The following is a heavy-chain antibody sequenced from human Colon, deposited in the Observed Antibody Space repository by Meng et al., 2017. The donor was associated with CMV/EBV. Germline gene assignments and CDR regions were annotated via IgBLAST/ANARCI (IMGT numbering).Heavy chain of an antibody. J-gene: IGHJ4*02. Sequence: GESLKISCAASGFSFKDYSINWVRQAPGRGLEWVSYISSSSTYIYYAETVKGRFTISRDNAKNSLYLQLNSLRAEDTAVYYCVFSGSHDYYFDSWGQGTLVTVSS. CDR1: GFSFKDYS. CDR2: ISSSSTYI. CDR3: VFSGSHDYYFDS. V-gene: IGHV3-21*01. D-gene: IGHD1-26*01.